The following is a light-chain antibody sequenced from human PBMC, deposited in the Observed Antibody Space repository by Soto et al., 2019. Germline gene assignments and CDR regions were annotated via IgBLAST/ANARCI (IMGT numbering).Light chain of an antibody. CDR2: AAS. J-gene: IGKJ4*01. V-gene: IGKV1-9*01. Sequence: DIQLTQSPSFLSASVGDGVTVTCRASQGISSYLAWYQQKPGRAPKLLIYAASTLQSGVPSRFSGSRSGTEFTLTISSLQPEDFATYYCQQLNSYPLTFGGGTKVDIK. CDR1: QGISSY. CDR3: QQLNSYPLT.